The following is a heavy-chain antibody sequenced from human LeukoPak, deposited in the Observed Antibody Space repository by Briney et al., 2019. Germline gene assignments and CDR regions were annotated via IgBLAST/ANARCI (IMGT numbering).Heavy chain of an antibody. J-gene: IGHJ6*02. Sequence: ASVKVSCKASGYTFTSYGISWVRQAPGQGLEWMGWISAYNGNTNYARKLQGRVTMTTDTSTSTAYMELRSLRSDDTAVYYCARDPKAFIVLMVYADYGMDVWGQGTTVTVSS. CDR3: ARDPKAFIVLMVYADYGMDV. CDR1: GYTFTSYG. V-gene: IGHV1-18*01. D-gene: IGHD2-8*01. CDR2: ISAYNGNT.